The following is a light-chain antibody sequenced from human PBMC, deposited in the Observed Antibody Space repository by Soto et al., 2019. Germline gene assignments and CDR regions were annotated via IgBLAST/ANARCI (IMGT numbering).Light chain of an antibody. V-gene: IGLV1-40*01. CDR2: GNS. J-gene: IGLJ1*01. CDR1: SSNIGTCYD. Sequence: QSVLTQPPSVSGAPGQRVTISCTGSSSNIGTCYDVHWYQQLPGTAPKLLIYGNSNRPSGVPDRFSGSKSGTSASLAITGLQAEDEADYYCQSFDSSRFYVFGTGTKLTVL. CDR3: QSFDSSRFYV.